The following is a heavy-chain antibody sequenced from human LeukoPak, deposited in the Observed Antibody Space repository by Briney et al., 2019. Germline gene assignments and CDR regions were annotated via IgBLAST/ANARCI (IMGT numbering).Heavy chain of an antibody. CDR2: ISSGSSYI. V-gene: IGHV3-21*01. Sequence: GGSLRLSCAASGFTFSTYSMNWVRQAPGKGLEWVSAISSGSSYIHYAESVKGRFTISRDNAKNSLYLQMSSLRAEDTAVYYCARGYRSGGNCYSTDYWGQGTLVTVSS. CDR1: GFTFSTYS. J-gene: IGHJ4*02. CDR3: ARGYRSGGNCYSTDY. D-gene: IGHD2-15*01.